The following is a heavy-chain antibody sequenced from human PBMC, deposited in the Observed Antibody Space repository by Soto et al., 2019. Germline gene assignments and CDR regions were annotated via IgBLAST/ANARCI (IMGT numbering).Heavy chain of an antibody. CDR2: IGTAGDT. Sequence: PGGSLRLSCAASGFTFSSYDMHWVRQATGKGLEWVSAIGTAGDTYYPGSVKGRFTISRENAKNSLYLQMNSLRAGDTAVYYCARADSSGYYYYDYWGQGTLVTVSS. J-gene: IGHJ4*02. CDR3: ARADSSGYYYYDY. D-gene: IGHD3-22*01. CDR1: GFTFSSYD. V-gene: IGHV3-13*01.